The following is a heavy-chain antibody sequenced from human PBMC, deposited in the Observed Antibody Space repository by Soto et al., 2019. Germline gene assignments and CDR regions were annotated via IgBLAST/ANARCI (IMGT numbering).Heavy chain of an antibody. Sequence: GASVKVSCKASGYTFTSYDINWVRQATGQGLKWMGWMNPNTGNTDFAQKFQGRVTMTRNTSISTAYMELSRLRSDDTAVYYCARVHYYDSSGYSLNYWGQGTLVTVSS. CDR1: GYTFTSYD. D-gene: IGHD3-22*01. CDR2: MNPNTGNT. CDR3: ARVHYYDSSGYSLNY. J-gene: IGHJ4*02. V-gene: IGHV1-8*01.